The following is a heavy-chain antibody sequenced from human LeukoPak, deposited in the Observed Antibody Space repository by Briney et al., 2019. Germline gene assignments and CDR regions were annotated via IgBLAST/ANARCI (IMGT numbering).Heavy chain of an antibody. D-gene: IGHD5-24*01. V-gene: IGHV3-30*18. CDR2: ISYDGSNK. Sequence: QPGGSQRLSCAASGFTFSSYGMHWVRQAPGKGLEWVAVISYDGSNKYYADSVKGRFTISRDNSKNTLYLQMNSLRAEDTAVYYCAKLMTTKLFDYWGQGTLVTVSS. J-gene: IGHJ4*02. CDR1: GFTFSSYG. CDR3: AKLMTTKLFDY.